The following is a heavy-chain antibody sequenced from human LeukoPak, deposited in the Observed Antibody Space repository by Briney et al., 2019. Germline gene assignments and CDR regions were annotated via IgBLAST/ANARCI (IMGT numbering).Heavy chain of an antibody. CDR1: GYSISSGYY. D-gene: IGHD2-15*01. CDR2: IYHSGST. Sequence: SETLSLTCTVSGYSISSGYYWGWIRQPPGKGLEWIGSIYHSGSTYYNPSLKSRVTISVDTSKNQFSLKLSSVTAADTAVYYCAGGIIYCSGGSCYLDPAFDIWGQGTMVTVSS. CDR3: AGGIIYCSGGSCYLDPAFDI. V-gene: IGHV4-38-2*02. J-gene: IGHJ3*02.